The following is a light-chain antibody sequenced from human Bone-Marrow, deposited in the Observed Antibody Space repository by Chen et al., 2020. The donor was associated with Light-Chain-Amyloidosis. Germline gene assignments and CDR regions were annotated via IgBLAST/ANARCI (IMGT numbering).Light chain of an antibody. CDR1: RSDVGGYNS. CDR2: DVS. CDR3: SSYTSSSTFLV. V-gene: IGLV2-14*01. Sequence: SALTPPAPVSGAPGQSIHLPCPGTRSDVGGYNSVPWYQQHPGKAPHIMIYDVSNQPSGVSNRFSGSKSGNTASLTISGLQAEDEADYDCSSYTSSSTFLVFGGGTKLTVL. J-gene: IGLJ3*02.